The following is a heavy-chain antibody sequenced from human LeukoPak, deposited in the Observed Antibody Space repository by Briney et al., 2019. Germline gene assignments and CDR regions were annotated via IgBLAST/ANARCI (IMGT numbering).Heavy chain of an antibody. V-gene: IGHV3-23*01. J-gene: IGHJ4*02. CDR1: GFTFSSYA. Sequence: SGGSLRLSCAASGFTFSSYAVSWVRQAPGKGLEWVSAISGIGGSTYYADSVKGRFTISRDNSKNTLYLQMNSLRAEDTALYYCAKAHGEDPRTYDYWGQGTLVTVSS. D-gene: IGHD3-10*01. CDR2: ISGIGGST. CDR3: AKAHGEDPRTYDY.